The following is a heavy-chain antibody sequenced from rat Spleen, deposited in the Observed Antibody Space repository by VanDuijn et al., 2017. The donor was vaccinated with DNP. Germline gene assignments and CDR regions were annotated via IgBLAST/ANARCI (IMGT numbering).Heavy chain of an antibody. CDR2: IWSGGST. V-gene: IGHV2-19*01. CDR3: TSTLVNYGTYGYYAMDA. D-gene: IGHD1-3*01. CDR1: GFSLRDYN. J-gene: IGHJ4*01. Sequence: QVQLKESGPGLVQPSQTLSLTCTVSGFSLRDYNVHWVRQPPGKGLEWMGRIWSGGSTDYNSALKSRLSISRDTSKSQVFLKMNSLQTEDTAMYFCTSTLVNYGTYGYYAMDAWGQGTSVTVSS.